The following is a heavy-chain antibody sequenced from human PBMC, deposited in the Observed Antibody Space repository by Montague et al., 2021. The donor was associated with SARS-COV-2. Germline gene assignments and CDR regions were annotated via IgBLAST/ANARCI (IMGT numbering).Heavy chain of an antibody. V-gene: IGHV4-38-2*02. CDR2: IYHSGST. J-gene: IGHJ5*02. CDR3: ARERSYCSGGSCYSSWFDP. Sequence: SETLSLTCTVSGYSISSGYYWGWIRQPPGKGLEWIGSIYHSGSTYYNPSLKSRVTISVDTSKNQFSLKLSSVTAADTAVYYCARERSYCSGGSCYSSWFDPWGQGTLVTVSS. CDR1: GYSISSGYY. D-gene: IGHD2-15*01.